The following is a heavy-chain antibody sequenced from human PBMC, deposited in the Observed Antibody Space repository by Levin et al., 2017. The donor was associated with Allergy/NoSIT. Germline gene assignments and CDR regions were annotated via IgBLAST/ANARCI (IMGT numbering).Heavy chain of an antibody. CDR3: ARGGRDRVTLLDY. V-gene: IGHV3-48*03. D-gene: IGHD5-24*01. CDR2: ISSSGSDI. J-gene: IGHJ4*02. Sequence: GESLKISCAASGFTCSSYEMSWVRQAPGKGLEWVSYISSSGSDIYYADSVKGRFTITRDNPKNSLYLHVNSLRAEDTALYYCARGGRDRVTLLDYWGQGTLVTVSS. CDR1: GFTCSSYE.